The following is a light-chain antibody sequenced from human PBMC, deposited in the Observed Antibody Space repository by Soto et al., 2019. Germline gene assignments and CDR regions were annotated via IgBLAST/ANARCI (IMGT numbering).Light chain of an antibody. V-gene: IGKV1-39*01. CDR2: AAS. CDR1: QSISNH. J-gene: IGKJ4*01. Sequence: DIQMTQSPSSLSASVEDRVIITCRASQSISNHLNWYQQKPGKAPKPLIYAASTLQSGVPSRFSGSGSGTDFTLTISCLQSEDFATYYCQQYYSYPLTFGGGTKVDI. CDR3: QQYYSYPLT.